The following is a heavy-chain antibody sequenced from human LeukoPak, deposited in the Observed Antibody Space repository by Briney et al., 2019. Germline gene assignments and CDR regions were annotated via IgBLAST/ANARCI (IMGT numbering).Heavy chain of an antibody. CDR1: GYTFTSFY. CDR3: ARDGIVVVPAAIWGSNWFDP. V-gene: IGHV1-18*04. J-gene: IGHJ5*02. CDR2: ISAYNGNT. D-gene: IGHD2-2*01. Sequence: GASVKVSCKASGYTFTSFYIHWVRQAPGQGLEWMGWISAYNGNTNYAQKLQGRVTMTTDTSTSTAYMELRSLRSDDTAVYYCARDGIVVVPAAIWGSNWFDPWGQGTLVTVSS.